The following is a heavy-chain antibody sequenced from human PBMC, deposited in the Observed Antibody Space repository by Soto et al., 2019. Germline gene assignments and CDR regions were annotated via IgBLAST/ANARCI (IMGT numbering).Heavy chain of an antibody. J-gene: IGHJ3*02. Sequence: ETLSLTCTVSGGSISSSSYYWGWIRQPPGKGLEWIGSIYYSGSTYYNASLKSRVTISVDTSKNQFSLKLSSVTAADTAVYYCARHGDWNYASGAFDIWGQGTMVTVSS. CDR3: ARHGDWNYASGAFDI. V-gene: IGHV4-39*01. D-gene: IGHD1-7*01. CDR2: IYYSGST. CDR1: GGSISSSSYY.